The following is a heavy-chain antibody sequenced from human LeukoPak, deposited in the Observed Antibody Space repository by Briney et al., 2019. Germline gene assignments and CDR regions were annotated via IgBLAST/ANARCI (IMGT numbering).Heavy chain of an antibody. D-gene: IGHD3-10*01. Sequence: PSETLSLTCSVSGGSISSGSYHWTWIRQPAGKGLEWIGRIYTSGSTNYNPSLKSRVTISVHTSKNQFSLKLSSVTAADTAVYYCARLPPRRSLWFGELLTESDYWGQGTLVTVSS. V-gene: IGHV4-61*02. CDR3: ARLPPRRSLWFGELLTESDY. J-gene: IGHJ4*02. CDR1: GGSISSGSYH. CDR2: IYTSGST.